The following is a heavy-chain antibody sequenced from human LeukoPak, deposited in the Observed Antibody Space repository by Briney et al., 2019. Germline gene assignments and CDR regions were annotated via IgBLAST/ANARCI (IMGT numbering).Heavy chain of an antibody. CDR1: GGSISSSSYY. Sequence: SETLSLTCTVSGGSISSSSYYWGWIRQPPGKGLEWIGSIYYSGSTNYNPSLESRVTISVDTSKNQFSLKLSSVTAADTAVYYCARFPGSAEYRHYYFMDVWGKGTTVTVSS. CDR3: ARFPGSAEYRHYYFMDV. V-gene: IGHV4-39*07. CDR2: IYYSGST. J-gene: IGHJ6*03. D-gene: IGHD2-15*01.